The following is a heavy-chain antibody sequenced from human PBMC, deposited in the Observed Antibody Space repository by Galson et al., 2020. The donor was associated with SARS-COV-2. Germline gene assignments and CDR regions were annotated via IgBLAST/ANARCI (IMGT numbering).Heavy chain of an antibody. CDR1: GFTFSDYY. CDR2: ISSSGSTI. CDR3: ATAGGGYYYDSSAYPGY. D-gene: IGHD3-22*01. Sequence: NSGGSLRLSCAASGFTFSDYYMSWIRQAPGKGLEWVSYISSSGSTIYYADSVKGRFTISRDNAKNSLYLQMNSLRAEDTAVYYCATAGGGYYYDSSAYPGYWGQGTLVTVSS. J-gene: IGHJ4*02. V-gene: IGHV3-11*01.